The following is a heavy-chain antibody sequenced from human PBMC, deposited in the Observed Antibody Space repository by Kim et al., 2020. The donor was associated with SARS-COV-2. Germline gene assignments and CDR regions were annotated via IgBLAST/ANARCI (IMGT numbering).Heavy chain of an antibody. CDR1: GFTFSSYA. J-gene: IGHJ4*02. Sequence: GGSLRLSCAASGFTFSSYAMNWVRQAPGKGLEWVSVISGSGGSTYYADSVKGRFTISRDNSKNTLHLQMNSLRAEDTAFYLCAKGQGSGSLHFDYWGQGTLVTVSS. CDR2: ISGSGGST. D-gene: IGHD3-10*01. V-gene: IGHV3-23*01. CDR3: AKGQGSGSLHFDY.